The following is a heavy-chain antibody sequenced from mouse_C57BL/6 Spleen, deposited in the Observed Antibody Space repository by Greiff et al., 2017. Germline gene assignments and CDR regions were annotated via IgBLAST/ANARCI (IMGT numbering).Heavy chain of an antibody. CDR1: GYTFTSYW. CDR2: IYPGSGST. Sequence: QVQLQQSGAELVKPGASVKMSCKASGYTFTSYWITWVKQRPGQGLEWIGDIYPGSGSTNYNEKFKSKATLTVDTSSSTAYMQLSSLTSEDSAVYCCARSNEDFDVWGTETTVTVSS. V-gene: IGHV1-55*01. J-gene: IGHJ1*03. CDR3: ARSNEDFDV.